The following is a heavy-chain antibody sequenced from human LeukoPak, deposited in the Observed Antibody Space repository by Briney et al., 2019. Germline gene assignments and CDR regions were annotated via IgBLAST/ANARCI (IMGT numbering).Heavy chain of an antibody. D-gene: IGHD5-12*01. CDR3: ARVRTDSGYDSDWFDP. Sequence: ASVKVSCKASGYTFTGYYMHWVRQAPGQGLEWMGWINPNSGGTNYAQKFQGRVTMTRDTSISTAYMELSRLRSDDTAVYYCARVRTDSGYDSDWFDPWGQGTLVTVSS. CDR2: INPNSGGT. V-gene: IGHV1-2*02. CDR1: GYTFTGYY. J-gene: IGHJ5*02.